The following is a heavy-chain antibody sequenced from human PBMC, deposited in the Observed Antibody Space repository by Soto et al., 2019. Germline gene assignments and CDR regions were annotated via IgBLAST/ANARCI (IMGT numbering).Heavy chain of an antibody. CDR1: GFTFSSYA. J-gene: IGHJ4*02. D-gene: IGHD6-13*01. Sequence: GGSLRLSCAASGFTFSSYAMSWVRQAPGKGLEWASAISGSGGSTYYADSVKGRFTISRDNSKNTLYLQMNSLRAEDTAVYYCAKDPGATSIAAAGRDDYWRQGTLVTVSP. CDR2: ISGSGGST. CDR3: AKDPGATSIAAAGRDDY. V-gene: IGHV3-23*01.